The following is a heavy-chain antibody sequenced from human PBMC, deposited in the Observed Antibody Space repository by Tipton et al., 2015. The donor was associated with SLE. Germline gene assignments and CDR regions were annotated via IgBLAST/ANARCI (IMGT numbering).Heavy chain of an antibody. J-gene: IGHJ6*02. CDR3: ARHNKGDYYGSGSPYYYYYGMDV. CDR1: GDSIYSSSFY. D-gene: IGHD3-10*01. V-gene: IGHV4-39*01. Sequence: TLSLTCTVSGDSIYSSSFYWGWVRQPPGKGLEWVGSFYYTGSTNYNPSLKSRVTISVDTSKNQFSLKLSSVTAADTAVYYCARHNKGDYYGSGSPYYYYYGMDVWGQGTTVTVSS. CDR2: FYYTGST.